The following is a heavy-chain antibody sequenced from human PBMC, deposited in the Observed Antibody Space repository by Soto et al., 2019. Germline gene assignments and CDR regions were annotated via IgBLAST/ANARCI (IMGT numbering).Heavy chain of an antibody. Sequence: PGGSLRLSCAASGFTFSRSGMQWVRQAPGKGLEWVAVVWYDGSNKYYADSVKGRFTISRDNSKSTLYLQMNSLRAEDTAVYYCARGSGNYYYYMDVWGKGTTVTVSS. CDR3: ARGSGNYYYYMDV. CDR1: GFTFSRSG. CDR2: VWYDGSNK. V-gene: IGHV3-33*01. J-gene: IGHJ6*03. D-gene: IGHD3-10*01.